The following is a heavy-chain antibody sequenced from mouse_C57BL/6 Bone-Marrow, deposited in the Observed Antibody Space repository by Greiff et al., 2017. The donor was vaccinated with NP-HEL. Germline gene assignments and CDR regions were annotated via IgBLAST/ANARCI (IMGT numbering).Heavy chain of an antibody. Sequence: QVQLQQSGAELARPGASVKLSCKASGYTFTSYGISWVKQRTGQGLEWIGEIYPRSGNTYYNEKFKGKATLTADKSSSTAYMELRSPTSEDSAVYFCARFGYDYYFDYWGQGTTLTVSS. V-gene: IGHV1-81*01. J-gene: IGHJ2*01. CDR1: GYTFTSYG. CDR2: IYPRSGNT. D-gene: IGHD2-2*01. CDR3: ARFGYDYYFDY.